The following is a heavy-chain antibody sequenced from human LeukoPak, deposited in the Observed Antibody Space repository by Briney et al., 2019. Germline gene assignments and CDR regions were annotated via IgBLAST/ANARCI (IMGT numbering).Heavy chain of an antibody. V-gene: IGHV4-38-2*01. CDR2: IYHSGST. D-gene: IGHD5-18*01. Sequence: PSETLSLTCAVSGYSISSGYYWGWIRQPPGKGLEWIGSIYHSGSTYYNPSLKSRVTISVDTSKNQFSLKLGSVTAADTAVYYCARLRSYTYASRPFDYWGQGTLVTVSS. J-gene: IGHJ4*02. CDR3: ARLRSYTYASRPFDY. CDR1: GYSISSGYY.